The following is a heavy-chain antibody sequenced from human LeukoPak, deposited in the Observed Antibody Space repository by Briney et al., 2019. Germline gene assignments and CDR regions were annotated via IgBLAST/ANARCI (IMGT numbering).Heavy chain of an antibody. Sequence: GGSLRLSCAASGFTFSSYAMSWVRQAPGKGLEWVSYISSSSRTIHYADSVKGRFTISRDNAKNSLYLQMNSLRAEDTAAYYCARSWDRYVFDIWGQGTMVTVSS. D-gene: IGHD1-26*01. V-gene: IGHV3-48*01. J-gene: IGHJ3*02. CDR2: ISSSSRTI. CDR1: GFTFSSYA. CDR3: ARSWDRYVFDI.